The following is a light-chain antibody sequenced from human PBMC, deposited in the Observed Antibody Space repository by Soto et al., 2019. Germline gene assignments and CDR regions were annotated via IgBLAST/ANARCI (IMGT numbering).Light chain of an antibody. Sequence: SVLTQPPSVSAAPGQKVTISCSGSSYNIGNNYVSWYQQLPGTAPKLLIYDNNKRPSGIPDRFSDSKSGTSATLGITGLQTGGEADYYCGTWDSSLSAYVFGTGTKV. V-gene: IGLV1-51*01. CDR1: SYNIGNNY. CDR2: DNN. CDR3: GTWDSSLSAYV. J-gene: IGLJ1*01.